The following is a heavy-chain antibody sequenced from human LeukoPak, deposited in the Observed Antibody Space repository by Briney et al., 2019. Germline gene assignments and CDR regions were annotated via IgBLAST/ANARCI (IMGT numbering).Heavy chain of an antibody. CDR1: GGSISSGAYY. J-gene: IGHJ3*02. V-gene: IGHV4-30-4*08. Sequence: SETLSLTCTVSGGSISSGAYYWSWIRQPPGKGLEWIGYIYYSGSTYYNPSLKSRVTISVDTSKNQFSLKLSSVTAADTAVYYCARAHITTIFGVVNKAFDIWGQGTMVTVSS. CDR2: IYYSGST. D-gene: IGHD3-3*01. CDR3: ARAHITTIFGVVNKAFDI.